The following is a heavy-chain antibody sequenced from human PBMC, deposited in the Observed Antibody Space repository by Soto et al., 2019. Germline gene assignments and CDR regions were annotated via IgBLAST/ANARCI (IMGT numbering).Heavy chain of an antibody. CDR3: AHRIGVYPMHARDV. Sequence: SGPTLVNPTQTLTLTCTFSGFSLSTSGVGVGWIRQPPGKALEWLALIYWDDDKRYSPSLKSRLTITKDTSQNQVVLTMTNMDPVDTATYYCAHRIGVYPMHARDVWGQGTQVTVSS. CDR2: IYWDDDK. D-gene: IGHD2-2*01. CDR1: GFSLSTSGVG. J-gene: IGHJ4*02. V-gene: IGHV2-5*02.